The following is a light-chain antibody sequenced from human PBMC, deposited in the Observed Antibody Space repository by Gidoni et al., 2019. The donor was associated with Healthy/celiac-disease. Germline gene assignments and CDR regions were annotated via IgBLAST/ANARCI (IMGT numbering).Light chain of an antibody. CDR1: QSVSSN. CDR2: GAS. V-gene: IGKV3-15*01. Sequence: EIVMPQSPATLSVAPGERPTLSCRASQSVSSNLAWYQQKPGQPPRLVIYGASPGATGIPARFSGSGSGTEFTLTISSLQSEDFAVYYCHQYNNWPLTFGGGTKVEIE. CDR3: HQYNNWPLT. J-gene: IGKJ4*01.